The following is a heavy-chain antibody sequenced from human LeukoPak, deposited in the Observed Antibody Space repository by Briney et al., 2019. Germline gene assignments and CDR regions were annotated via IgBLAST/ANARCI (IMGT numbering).Heavy chain of an antibody. J-gene: IGHJ4*02. Sequence: GGSLRLSCAASGFTFSTYTMNWVRQAPGKGLEWVSYISSGGSTIHYADSVKGRFTISRDNAKNSLYLQMNSLRAEDSAVYYCARTFDHWGQGTLVTVSS. CDR1: GFTFSTYT. V-gene: IGHV3-48*04. CDR2: ISSGGSTI. CDR3: ARTFDH.